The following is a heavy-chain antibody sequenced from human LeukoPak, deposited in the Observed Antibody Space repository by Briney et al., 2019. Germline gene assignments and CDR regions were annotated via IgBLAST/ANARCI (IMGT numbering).Heavy chain of an antibody. V-gene: IGHV4-4*07. CDR3: ARGLDYDSSGYEFDY. Sequence: SETLSLTCTVSGASVTTYSWNWIRQPAGKGLEWLGRVYNRGNTNYSPSLKSRVTISVDTSKNQFSLKLSSVTAADTAVYYCARGLDYDSSGYEFDYWGQGTLVTVSS. CDR2: VYNRGNT. J-gene: IGHJ4*02. CDR1: GASVTTYS. D-gene: IGHD3-22*01.